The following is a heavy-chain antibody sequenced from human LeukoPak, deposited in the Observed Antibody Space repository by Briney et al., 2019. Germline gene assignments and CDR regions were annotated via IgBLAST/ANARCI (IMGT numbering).Heavy chain of an antibody. V-gene: IGHV3-33*01. Sequence: GGSLRLSCTASGFTLSHYGMHWVRQAPGKGLELVALIWSDGRKTSYADSVEGRFTISRDISRNTLYLQMNSLRAEDTALYYCARDADTSAFYWYFDLWGRGTLVTVSS. CDR3: ARDADTSAFYWYFDL. J-gene: IGHJ2*01. CDR2: IWSDGRKT. CDR1: GFTLSHYG. D-gene: IGHD3-22*01.